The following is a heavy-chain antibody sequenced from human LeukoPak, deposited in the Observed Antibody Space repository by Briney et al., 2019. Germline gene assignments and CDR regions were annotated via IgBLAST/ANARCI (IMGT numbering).Heavy chain of an antibody. D-gene: IGHD6-19*01. J-gene: IGHJ5*02. V-gene: IGHV4-34*01. Sequence: SETLSLTCAVSGGSFSGYYWSWIRQPPGKGLEWIGEINHSGSTNYNPSLKSRVTISIDTSTNQFSMNLNSVTAAATAVYYWAKGAGPPWFDPRGQGTLVTVSS. CDR3: AKGAGPPWFDP. CDR1: GGSFSGYY. CDR2: INHSGST.